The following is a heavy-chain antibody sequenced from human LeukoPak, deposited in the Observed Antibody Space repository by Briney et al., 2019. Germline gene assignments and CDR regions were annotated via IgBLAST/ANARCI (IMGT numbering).Heavy chain of an antibody. CDR3: ARGLWSGYDLGY. V-gene: IGHV4-34*01. D-gene: IGHD5-12*01. CDR1: GGSFSGYY. Sequence: SETLSLTCAVYGGSFSGYYWSWIRQPPGKGLEWIGEINHSGSTNYNPSLKSRVTISVDTSKNQFSLKLSSVTAADTAVYYCARGLWSGYDLGYWGQGTLVTVSS. J-gene: IGHJ4*02. CDR2: INHSGST.